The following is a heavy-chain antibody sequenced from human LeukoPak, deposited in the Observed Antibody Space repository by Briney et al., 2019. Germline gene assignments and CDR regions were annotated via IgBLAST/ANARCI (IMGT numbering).Heavy chain of an antibody. CDR2: ISDSGST. J-gene: IGHJ3*02. CDR1: GGSISTYY. D-gene: IGHD2-15*01. CDR3: ARPDSHLSAFDI. V-gene: IGHV4-59*08. Sequence: PSETLSLTCSVSGGSISTYYWSWIRQPPGKGLEWIAYISDSGSTRYRPSLRGRLSISMDKSKNMFSLKLNSVTAAYTAVYYCARPDSHLSAFDIWGQGTKVTVS.